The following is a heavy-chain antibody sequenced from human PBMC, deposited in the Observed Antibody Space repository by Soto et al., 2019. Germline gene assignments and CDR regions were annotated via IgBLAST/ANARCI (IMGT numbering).Heavy chain of an antibody. D-gene: IGHD3-10*01. CDR1: GFTFNNYA. CDR3: AKGRGGSGSLTPRVDC. CDR2: ISGGGDTT. J-gene: IGHJ4*02. V-gene: IGHV3-23*01. Sequence: EVQLLESGGGLVQPGGSLRLSCAASGFTFNNYAMTWVRQAPGKGLEWVSAISGGGDTTSYADSVKGRFTVSRDGPKNTLYLQMSSLRAEDTALYYCAKGRGGSGSLTPRVDCWGQGTLVTVSS.